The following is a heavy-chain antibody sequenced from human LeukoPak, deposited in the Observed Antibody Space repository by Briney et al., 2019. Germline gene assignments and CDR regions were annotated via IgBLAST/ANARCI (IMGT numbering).Heavy chain of an antibody. Sequence: SETLSLTCTVSGGSISSSSYYWGWIRQPPGKGLEWIGSIYYSGSTYYNPSLKSRVTISVDTSKNQFSLKLSSVTAADTAVYYCARDYGGSYYYYYYMDVWGKGTTVTVSS. CDR3: ARDYGGSYYYYYYMDV. V-gene: IGHV4-39*02. J-gene: IGHJ6*03. CDR1: GGSISSSSYY. D-gene: IGHD4-23*01. CDR2: IYYSGST.